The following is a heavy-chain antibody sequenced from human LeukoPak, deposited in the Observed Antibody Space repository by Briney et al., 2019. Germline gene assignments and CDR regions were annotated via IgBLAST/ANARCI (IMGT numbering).Heavy chain of an antibody. D-gene: IGHD3-3*01. J-gene: IGHJ4*02. V-gene: IGHV1-2*02. CDR2: INPNSGGT. CDR1: GYTFTCYY. CDR3: ARAHYDFLSGYYRESSFDY. Sequence: ASVKVSCKASGYTFTCYYMHWVRQAPGQGLEWMGWINPNSGGTNYAQKFQGRVTMTRDTSISTAYMELSRLRSEDTAVYYCARAHYDFLSGYYRESSFDYWGQGTLVTVSS.